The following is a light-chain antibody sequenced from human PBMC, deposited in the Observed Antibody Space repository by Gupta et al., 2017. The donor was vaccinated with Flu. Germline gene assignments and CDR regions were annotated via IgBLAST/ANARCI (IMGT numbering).Light chain of an antibody. CDR2: DDN. V-gene: IGLV3-21*02. Sequence: YVLTQPPSVSAAPGQAATFTCGGDDIGVNTVNWYQQKPGQAPVLVVYDDNVRPSGIPDRFSGFNRGNTATLIISRGEAGDEADYYCHVWDSDSDPLMVFGGGSKLTVL. CDR1: DIGVNT. J-gene: IGLJ3*02. CDR3: HVWDSDSDPLMV.